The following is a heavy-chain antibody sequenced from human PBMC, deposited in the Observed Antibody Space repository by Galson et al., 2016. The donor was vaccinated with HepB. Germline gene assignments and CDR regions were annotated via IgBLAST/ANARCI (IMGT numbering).Heavy chain of an antibody. CDR1: GFTGFTFSSYW. Sequence: SLRLSCAASGFTGFTFSSYWTHWVRQAPGKGLVWVSRISLDGSVTIYGDSVKGRFSTSRDNAKNTWFLQMNSLRAEDTAVYYCGASRDGYIDYWGQGALVTISS. V-gene: IGHV3-74*01. D-gene: IGHD5-24*01. CDR3: GASRDGYIDY. J-gene: IGHJ4*01. CDR2: ISLDGSVT.